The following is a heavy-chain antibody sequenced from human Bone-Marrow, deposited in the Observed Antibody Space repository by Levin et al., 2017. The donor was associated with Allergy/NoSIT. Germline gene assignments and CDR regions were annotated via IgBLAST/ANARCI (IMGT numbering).Heavy chain of an antibody. J-gene: IGHJ3*01. CDR1: DFTFDDFG. CDR2: LDWNGGDI. CDR3: AKATYFYDSSTVGKGSFDL. V-gene: IGHV3-9*01. Sequence: SLKISCAASDFTFDDFGIHWVRQAPGKGLEWVAGLDWNGGDIAYADSVKGRFTISRDLARNSLYLQMHTLRSEDTAVYYCAKATYFYDSSTVGKGSFDLWGQGTMVTVSS. D-gene: IGHD3-22*01.